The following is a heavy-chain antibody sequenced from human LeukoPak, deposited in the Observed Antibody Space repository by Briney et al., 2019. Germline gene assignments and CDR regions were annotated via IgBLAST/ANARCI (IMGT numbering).Heavy chain of an antibody. D-gene: IGHD7-27*01. J-gene: IGHJ4*02. CDR1: GYTFTGYY. CDR2: INPNSGGT. V-gene: IGHV1-2*04. Sequence: ASVKVSCKASGYTFTGYYMHWVRQAPGQGLEWMGWINPNSGGTNYAQKFQGWVTMTRDTSISTAYMELSRLRSDDTAVYYCARGPMGISPFPQVYWGQGTLVTVSS. CDR3: ARGPMGISPFPQVY.